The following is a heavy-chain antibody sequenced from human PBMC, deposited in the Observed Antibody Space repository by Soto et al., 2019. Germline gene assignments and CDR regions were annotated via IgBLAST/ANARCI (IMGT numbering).Heavy chain of an antibody. CDR2: IIPIFGTA. CDR3: ARGGEYSSSSGYDY. CDR1: GGTFSSYA. Sequence: SVKVSCKASGGTFSSYAISWVRQAPGQGLEWMGGIIPIFGTANYAQKFQGRVTMTTDTSTSTAYMELRSLRSDDTAEYYCARGGEYSSSSGYDYWGQGTLVTVSS. V-gene: IGHV1-69*05. J-gene: IGHJ4*02. D-gene: IGHD6-6*01.